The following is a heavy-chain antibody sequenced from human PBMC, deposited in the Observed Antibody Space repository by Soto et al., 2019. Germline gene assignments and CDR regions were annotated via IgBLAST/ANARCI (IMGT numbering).Heavy chain of an antibody. V-gene: IGHV2-5*02. Sequence: SGPTLVNPTQTLTLTCTFSGFSLSTSGVGVGWIRQPPGKALEWLALIYWDDDKRYSPSLKSRLTITKDTSKNQVILTITKKDPVDTATYYCAHSLSLGFSWGSLTDNYYYYGMDVWGQGTTVTVSS. CDR3: AHSLSLGFSWGSLTDNYYYYGMDV. J-gene: IGHJ6*02. CDR1: GFSLSTSGVG. D-gene: IGHD1-26*01. CDR2: IYWDDDK.